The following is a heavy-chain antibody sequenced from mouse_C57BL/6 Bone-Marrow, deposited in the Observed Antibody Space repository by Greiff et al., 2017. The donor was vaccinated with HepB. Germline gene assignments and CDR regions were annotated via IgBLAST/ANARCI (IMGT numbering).Heavy chain of an antibody. D-gene: IGHD2-3*01. J-gene: IGHJ3*01. Sequence: EVQLVESGGGLVQPKGSLKLSCAASGFSFNTYAMNWVRQAPGKGLEWVARIRSKSNNYATYYADSVKDRFTISRDDSESMLYLQMNNLKTEDTAMYYCVRADGYSFAYWGQGTLVTVSA. CDR2: IRSKSNNYAT. CDR1: GFSFNTYA. V-gene: IGHV10-1*01. CDR3: VRADGYSFAY.